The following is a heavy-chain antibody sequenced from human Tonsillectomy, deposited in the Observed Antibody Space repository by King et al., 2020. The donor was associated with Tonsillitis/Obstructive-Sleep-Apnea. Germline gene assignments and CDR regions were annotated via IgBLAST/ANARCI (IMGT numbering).Heavy chain of an antibody. J-gene: IGHJ1*01. CDR2: SRPNNGDT. D-gene: IGHD3-22*01. CDR3: ARDYYDSSGYSHGYFQH. CDR1: GYTFTNYD. Sequence: QLVQSGAEVKKPGASVKVSCKASGYTFTNYDITWVRQAPGQGLEWMGWSRPNNGDTNYAQKLQGRVTMTSDTSTSTAYMDLRSLRSDDTAVYYCARDYYDSSGYSHGYFQHWGQGTLVTVSS. V-gene: IGHV1-18*01.